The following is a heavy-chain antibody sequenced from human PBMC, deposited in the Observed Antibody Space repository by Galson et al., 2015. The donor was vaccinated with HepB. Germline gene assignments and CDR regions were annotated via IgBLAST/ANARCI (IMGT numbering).Heavy chain of an antibody. CDR2: IWYGGSNK. CDR1: GFTFSSYG. D-gene: IGHD6-13*01. CDR3: ARDGGPAAPYGMDV. J-gene: IGHJ6*02. Sequence: SLRLSCVASGFTFSSYGMHWVRQAPGKGLEWVAVIWYGGSNKYYADSVKGRFTISRDNSKNTLYLQMNSLRAEDTAVYYCARDGGPAAPYGMDVWGQGTTVTVSS. V-gene: IGHV3-33*01.